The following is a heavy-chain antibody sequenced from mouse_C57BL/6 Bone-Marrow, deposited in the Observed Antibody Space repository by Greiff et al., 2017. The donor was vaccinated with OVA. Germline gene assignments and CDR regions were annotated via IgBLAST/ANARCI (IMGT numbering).Heavy chain of an antibody. D-gene: IGHD1-1*01. CDR1: GYTFTDYY. V-gene: IGHV1-76*01. Sequence: QVQLQQSGAELVRPGASVKLSCKASGYTFTDYYINWVKQRPGQGLEWIARIYPGSGNTYYNEKFKGKATLTAEKSSSTAYMQLSSLTSEDSAVYFCARDGSSYESYWGQGTTLTVSS. CDR3: ARDGSSYESY. CDR2: IYPGSGNT. J-gene: IGHJ2*01.